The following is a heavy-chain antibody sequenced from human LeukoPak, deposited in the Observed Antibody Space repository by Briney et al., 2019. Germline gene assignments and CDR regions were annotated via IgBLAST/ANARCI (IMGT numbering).Heavy chain of an antibody. CDR2: INPNSGGT. J-gene: IGHJ4*02. V-gene: IGHV1-2*06. CDR1: GYTFTGYY. D-gene: IGHD6-19*01. Sequence: VASVKVSCKGSGYTFTGYYVQWGRQAPGQGNEWMGRINPNSGGTNYAQKFQGRVTMTRDTSISTAYMELSRLRSDDTAVYYCARGRSGWYFIDYWGQGTLVTVSS. CDR3: ARGRSGWYFIDY.